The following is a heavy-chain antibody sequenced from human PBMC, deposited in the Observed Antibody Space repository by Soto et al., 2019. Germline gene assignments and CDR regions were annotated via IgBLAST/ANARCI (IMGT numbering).Heavy chain of an antibody. Sequence: SQTLSLTCAISGDSVSSNSAAWNWIRQSPSRGLEWLGRTYYRSKWYNDYAVSVKSRITINPDTSKNQFSLQLNSVTPEDTAVYYCARDSSSGWFVGRPNWFDPWGQGTLVTVSS. V-gene: IGHV6-1*01. CDR1: GDSVSSNSAA. CDR3: ARDSSSGWFVGRPNWFDP. D-gene: IGHD6-19*01. J-gene: IGHJ5*02. CDR2: TYYRSKWYN.